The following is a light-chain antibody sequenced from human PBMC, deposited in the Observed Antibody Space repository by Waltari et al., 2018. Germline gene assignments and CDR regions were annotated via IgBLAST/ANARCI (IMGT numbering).Light chain of an antibody. CDR3: QAWVSSSVLFV. Sequence: SYELTQPPSLSVSPGQTANITCSGDKLGGKFVSWYQQKAGQSPVLVIYQDTKRPSGIPERVAGSNSGNTAALTLSGTQTVDEGDYYCQAWVSSSVLFVFGPGTKVTVL. CDR2: QDT. CDR1: KLGGKF. J-gene: IGLJ1*01. V-gene: IGLV3-1*01.